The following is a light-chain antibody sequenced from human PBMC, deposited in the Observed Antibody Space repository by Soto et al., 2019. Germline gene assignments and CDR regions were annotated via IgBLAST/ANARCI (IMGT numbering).Light chain of an antibody. CDR2: DAS. J-gene: IGKJ1*01. V-gene: IGKV3-11*01. CDR1: QSVSNF. Sequence: SQSVSNFLAWYQHKPGQAPRLLIYDASVRATGVPARFSGSGSGTDFSLTISSLEPEDFAIYYCQQRSIWPPWTFGQGTKVDI. CDR3: QQRSIWPPWT.